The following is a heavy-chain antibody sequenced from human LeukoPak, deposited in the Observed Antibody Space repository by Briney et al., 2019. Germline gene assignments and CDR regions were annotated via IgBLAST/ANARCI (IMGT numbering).Heavy chain of an antibody. Sequence: SETLSLTCTVSGGSISSSSYYWGWIRQPPGKGLEWIGSIYYSGSTYYNPSLKSRVTISVDTSKNQFSLKLSSVTAADTAVYYCARDVGGRLSGNLGRDYGEDLDYWGQGTLVTVSS. CDR2: IYYSGST. V-gene: IGHV4-39*07. CDR3: ARDVGGRLSGNLGRDYGEDLDY. D-gene: IGHD4/OR15-4a*01. J-gene: IGHJ4*02. CDR1: GGSISSSSYY.